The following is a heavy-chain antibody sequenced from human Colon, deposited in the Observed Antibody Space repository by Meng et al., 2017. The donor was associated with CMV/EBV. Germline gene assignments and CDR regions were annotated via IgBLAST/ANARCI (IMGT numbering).Heavy chain of an antibody. Sequence: QVQLFKSGAEVKKPGASVKVSRKASGYTFTNYGISWVRQAPGQGLEWMGWISAYTGDTYYAQKFQGRVTMTTDTSTSTAYMELRSLRSDDTAVYYCVRESQSGSYIYLQHWGQGTLVTVSS. CDR2: ISAYTGDT. J-gene: IGHJ1*01. CDR1: GYTFTNYG. CDR3: VRESQSGSYIYLQH. V-gene: IGHV1-18*01. D-gene: IGHD1-26*01.